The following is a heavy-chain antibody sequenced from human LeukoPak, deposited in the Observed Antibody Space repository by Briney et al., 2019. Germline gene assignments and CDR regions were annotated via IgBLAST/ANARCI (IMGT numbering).Heavy chain of an antibody. Sequence: ASVKVSCKASGYTFTSYGISWVRQAPGQGREWMGWISAYNGKTNYAQKLQGRVTMTTDTSTSTAYMELRSLRSDDTAVYYCALDSGSYATEYFQHWGQGTLVTVSS. CDR2: ISAYNGKT. CDR1: GYTFTSYG. D-gene: IGHD1-26*01. J-gene: IGHJ1*01. CDR3: ALDSGSYATEYFQH. V-gene: IGHV1-18*01.